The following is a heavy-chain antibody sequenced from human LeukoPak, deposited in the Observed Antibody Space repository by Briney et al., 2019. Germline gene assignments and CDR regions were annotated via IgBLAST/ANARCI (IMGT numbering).Heavy chain of an antibody. Sequence: SVKVSCKASGGTFSSYAISWVRQAPGQGLEWMGGIIPIFGTANYAQKFQGRVTITADKSTSTAYMELSSLRSEDTAVYYCATLLGNCGGDCYSDYWGQGTLVTVSS. CDR3: ATLLGNCGGDCYSDY. CDR2: IIPIFGTA. V-gene: IGHV1-69*06. D-gene: IGHD2-21*02. CDR1: GGTFSSYA. J-gene: IGHJ4*02.